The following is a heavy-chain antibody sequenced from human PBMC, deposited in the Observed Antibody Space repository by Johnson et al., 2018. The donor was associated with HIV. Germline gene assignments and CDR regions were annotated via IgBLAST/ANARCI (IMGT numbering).Heavy chain of an antibody. CDR1: GFTVSSNY. V-gene: IGHV3-30*03. CDR2: ISYDGSNQ. D-gene: IGHD1-26*01. Sequence: QVQLVASGGGVVQPGRSLRLSCAASGFTVSSNYMSWVRQAPGQGLQWVAVISYDGSNQYYPGSVKCRFPISRENAKNSLYLQMNSLRAEDTALYYCARDRELPIVGGAFDIWGQGTMVTVSS. CDR3: ARDRELPIVGGAFDI. J-gene: IGHJ3*02.